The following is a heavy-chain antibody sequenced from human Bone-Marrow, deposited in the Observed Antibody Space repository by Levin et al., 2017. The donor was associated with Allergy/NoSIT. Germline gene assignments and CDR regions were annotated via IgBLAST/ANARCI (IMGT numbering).Heavy chain of an antibody. Sequence: HPGGSLRLSCVASGFTFENYGMNWVRQAPGKGLEWVAVAPHDGSSQYAESVKGRFTISRDNSKSTLFLQMTRLTTDDTAVYYCAKKGRATFYGSGGDWFDLWGQGTLVIVSS. CDR1: GFTFENYG. CDR2: APHDGSSQ. V-gene: IGHV3-30*02. CDR3: AKKGRATFYGSGGDWFDL. D-gene: IGHD3-10*01. J-gene: IGHJ5*02.